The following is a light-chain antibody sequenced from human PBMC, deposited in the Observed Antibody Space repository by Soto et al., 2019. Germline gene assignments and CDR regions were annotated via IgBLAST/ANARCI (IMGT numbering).Light chain of an antibody. V-gene: IGLV1-40*01. J-gene: IGLJ2*01. CDR3: QTYDSRLSASI. CDR2: DNS. Sequence: QSVLTQPPSVSGAPGQKVTISCVGSSTNIGSYYGVHWYQQLPGAAPKLLIYDNSNRPSGVADRFSGYKSGTSASLAITGLQTDDEADYFCQTYDSRLSASIFGGGTKVTVL. CDR1: STNIGSYYG.